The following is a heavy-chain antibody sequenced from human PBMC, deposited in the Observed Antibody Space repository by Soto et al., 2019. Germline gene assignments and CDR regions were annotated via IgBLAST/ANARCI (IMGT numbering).Heavy chain of an antibody. CDR2: ISAHNGNT. CDR3: ARGRYGDY. J-gene: IGHJ4*02. Sequence: QVHLVQSGAEVKKPGASVKVSCKGSGYTFTSYGITWVRQAPGQGLERMGWISAHNGNTDYAQKLQGRVTVTRDTSTSTAYMEVRSLRSDDTAVYYCARGRYGDYWGQGALVTVSS. CDR1: GYTFTSYG. D-gene: IGHD1-1*01. V-gene: IGHV1-18*01.